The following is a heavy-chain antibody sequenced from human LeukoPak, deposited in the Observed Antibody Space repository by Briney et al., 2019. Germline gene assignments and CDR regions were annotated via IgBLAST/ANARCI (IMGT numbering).Heavy chain of an antibody. J-gene: IGHJ4*02. CDR1: GGSITSGEYY. D-gene: IGHD2-15*01. CDR3: ASTSGYCSGGNCYSAFDY. Sequence: SQTLPLTCTVSGGSITSGEYYWSWIRQPPGKALEWLGYIYYSGSTNYNPSLKSRLTISVDTSNNQFSLKLSSVTAADTAVYYCASTSGYCSGGNCYSAFDYWGQGTLVTVSS. CDR2: IYYSGST. V-gene: IGHV4-30-4*01.